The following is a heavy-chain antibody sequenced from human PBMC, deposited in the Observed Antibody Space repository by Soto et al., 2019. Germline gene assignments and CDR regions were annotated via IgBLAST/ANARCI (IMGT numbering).Heavy chain of an antibody. CDR3: AKNRGDCYDY. CDR2: IKQDGSEE. Sequence: GSLRLSCAASGFAFSAYWMSWVRQAPGKGLEWVANIKQDGSEEYYVDSVKGRYTISRDNAKNSLFLQMNSLRAEDTAVYYCAKNRGDCYDYWGQGTLVTVSS. J-gene: IGHJ4*02. V-gene: IGHV3-7*03. CDR1: GFAFSAYW. D-gene: IGHD2-15*01.